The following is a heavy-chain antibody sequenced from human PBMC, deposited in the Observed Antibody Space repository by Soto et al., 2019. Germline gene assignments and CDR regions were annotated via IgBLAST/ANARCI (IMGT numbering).Heavy chain of an antibody. Sequence: SETLSLTCAVYGGPFNDYYWSWIRQPPGAGLEWIGEINHRGSTHDNPSLKSRVTLSVDTSKSQFSLKLSSVTAADTAVYYCARVERGTRTTVVDSFDLWGQGTMVTVSS. CDR3: ARVERGTRTTVVDSFDL. CDR2: INHRGST. V-gene: IGHV4-34*01. D-gene: IGHD1-1*01. CDR1: GGPFNDYY. J-gene: IGHJ3*01.